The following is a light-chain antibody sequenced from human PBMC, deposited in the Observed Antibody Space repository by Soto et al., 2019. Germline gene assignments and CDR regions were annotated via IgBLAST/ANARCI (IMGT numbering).Light chain of an antibody. CDR2: GAS. Sequence: DIQMTQSPSTLSGSIGDRVTITCRASQTISSWLAWYQQKPGKVPKRLIYGASSLQGGVPSRFSGTGSGTEFTLTISSLQPEDFATYYCLQHNSYPGTFGQGTKVDIK. V-gene: IGKV1-5*01. CDR1: QTISSW. J-gene: IGKJ1*01. CDR3: LQHNSYPGT.